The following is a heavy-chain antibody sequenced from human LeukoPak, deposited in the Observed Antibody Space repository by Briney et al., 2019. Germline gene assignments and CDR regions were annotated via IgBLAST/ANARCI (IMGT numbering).Heavy chain of an antibody. V-gene: IGHV3-33*01. CDR3: ARAVGPFDY. J-gene: IGHJ4*02. CDR1: GFTFSVYG. D-gene: IGHD6-19*01. CDR2: IWHDGTHK. Sequence: PGGSLRPSCAASGFTFSVYGMHWVRQAPGKGLEWVAVIWHDGTHKFYADSVKGRFTISRDTSDDTLYLQMNSLRAEDTAVYYCARAVGPFDYWGQGTLVTVSS.